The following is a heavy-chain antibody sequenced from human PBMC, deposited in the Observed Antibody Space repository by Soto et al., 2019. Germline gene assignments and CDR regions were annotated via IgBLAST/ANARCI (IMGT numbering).Heavy chain of an antibody. CDR1: GDSISSDKW. CDR2: IHRSGRT. J-gene: IGHJ4*02. D-gene: IGHD2-15*01. CDR3: ARGGNWQFDY. Sequence: QVQLQESGPGLVKPSGTLSLTCAVSGDSISSDKWWSWVRQPPGKGLEWIGEIHRSGRTNYNPSRKSRFTIVVEESNLQVSLERSSMASAVTAVYYCARGGNWQFDYWGQGTLVTVSS. V-gene: IGHV4-4*02.